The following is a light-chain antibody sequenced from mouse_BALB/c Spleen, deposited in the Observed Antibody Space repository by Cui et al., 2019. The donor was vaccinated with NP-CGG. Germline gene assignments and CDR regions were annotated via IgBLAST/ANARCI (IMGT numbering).Light chain of an antibody. CDR2: GTN. CDR1: TGTVTTINY. CDR3: ALWYSNNWV. V-gene: IGLV1*01. J-gene: IGLJ1*01. Sequence: HAVVTQESSLTTSPGETVTLTCRSNTGTVTTINYDNWVQEKPDHLFTGLIGGTNNRAPGVPARFSGSLIGDKAALTITGAQTEDEAIYFCALWYSNNWVFGGGTKLTVL.